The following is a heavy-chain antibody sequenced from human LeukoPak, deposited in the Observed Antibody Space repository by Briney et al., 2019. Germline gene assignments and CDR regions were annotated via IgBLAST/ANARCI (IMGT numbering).Heavy chain of an antibody. CDR2: ISYSGST. J-gene: IGHJ4*02. Sequence: SETLSLTCTVSGGSISSSGHYWGWIRQPPGKGLEWIASISYSGSTYYSPFLKSRVTISVDTSKNQLSLRLSAVTAADTAVYYCAREVPYCRSTSCYYYFDYWAREPWSPSPQ. V-gene: IGHV4-39*07. CDR3: AREVPYCRSTSCYYYFDY. CDR1: GGSISSSGHY. D-gene: IGHD2-2*01.